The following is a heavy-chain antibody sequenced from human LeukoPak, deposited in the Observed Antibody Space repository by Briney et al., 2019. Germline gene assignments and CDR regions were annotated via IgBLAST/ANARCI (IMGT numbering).Heavy chain of an antibody. D-gene: IGHD4/OR15-4a*01. CDR3: ARRAGAYSHPYDY. CDR2: IYSDNT. CDR1: GFTVSGNS. J-gene: IGHJ4*02. Sequence: GGSLRLSCTVSGFTVSGNSMSWVRQAPGKGLEWVSFIYSDNTHYSDSVKGRFTISRDNSKNTLYLQMNSLRAEDTAVYYCARRAGAYSHPYDYWGQGTLVTVSS. V-gene: IGHV3-53*01.